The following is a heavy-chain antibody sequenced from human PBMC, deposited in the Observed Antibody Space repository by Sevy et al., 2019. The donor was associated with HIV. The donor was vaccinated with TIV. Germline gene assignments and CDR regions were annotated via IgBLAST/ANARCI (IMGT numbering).Heavy chain of an antibody. V-gene: IGHV1-46*03. Sequence: VSVKVSCKASGYTFTSYYMHWVRQAPGQGLEWMGIINPSGGSTSYAQKFQGRVTMTRDTSTSTVYMELSSLRSEDTAVYYGARDLGYCSGGSCYVKYYFDYWGQGTLVTVSS. D-gene: IGHD2-15*01. CDR2: INPSGGST. J-gene: IGHJ4*02. CDR1: GYTFTSYY. CDR3: ARDLGYCSGGSCYVKYYFDY.